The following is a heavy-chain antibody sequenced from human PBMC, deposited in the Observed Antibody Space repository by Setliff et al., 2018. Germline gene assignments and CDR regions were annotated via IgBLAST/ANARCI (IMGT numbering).Heavy chain of an antibody. D-gene: IGHD3-10*01. CDR2: IYYSGST. CDR3: ARVPSYGSGSYYYYYYGMDV. Sequence: KTSETLSLTCTVSGGSISSRSYYWGWIRQPPGKGLEWIGSIYYSGSTYYKPSLKSRVTISVDTSKNQFSLKLSSVTAADTAVYYCARVPSYGSGSYYYYYYGMDVWGQGTTVTVSS. CDR1: GGSISSRSYY. J-gene: IGHJ6*02. V-gene: IGHV4-39*07.